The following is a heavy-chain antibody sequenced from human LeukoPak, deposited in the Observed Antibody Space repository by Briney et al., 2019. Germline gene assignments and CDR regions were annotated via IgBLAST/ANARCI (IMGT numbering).Heavy chain of an antibody. CDR3: ARGDYFDTSGLYGY. J-gene: IGHJ4*02. CDR2: IYYSGSS. V-gene: IGHV4-30-4*01. CDR1: GDSISSGVSY. Sequence: SQTLSLTCTVSGDSISSGVSYWSWIRQPPGKGLEGIGYIYYSGSSYYNPSLKSRLTISVDTSKNQFSLKLSSVTAADTAVYYCARGDYFDTSGLYGYWGQGTLVTVSS. D-gene: IGHD3-22*01.